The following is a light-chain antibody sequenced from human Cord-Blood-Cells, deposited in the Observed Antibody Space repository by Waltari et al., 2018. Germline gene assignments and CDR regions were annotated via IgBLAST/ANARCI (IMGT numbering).Light chain of an antibody. CDR3: QQRSNWYT. CDR2: DAS. J-gene: IGKJ2*01. CDR1: QSVSSY. Sequence: EIVLTQSPATLSLSPGERATLSCRPSQSVSSYLAWYQQKPDQAPRLLIYDASNMATGIPARFSGSGSGTDFTLTISSVEPEDCAVYCWQQRSNWYTFGQGTKLEIK. V-gene: IGKV3-11*01.